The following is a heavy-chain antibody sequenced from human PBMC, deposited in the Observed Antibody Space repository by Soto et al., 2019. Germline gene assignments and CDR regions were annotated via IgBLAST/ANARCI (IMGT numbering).Heavy chain of an antibody. Sequence: GGSLRLSCAASGFTFSSYAMSWVRQAPGKGLEWVSAISGSGGSTYYADSVKGRFTISRDNSKNTLYLQMNSLRAEDTAVYYCVKDLSSDSSSWYGNYYGMDVWGQGTTVTV. CDR1: GFTFSSYA. D-gene: IGHD6-13*01. V-gene: IGHV3-23*01. CDR2: ISGSGGST. CDR3: VKDLSSDSSSWYGNYYGMDV. J-gene: IGHJ6*02.